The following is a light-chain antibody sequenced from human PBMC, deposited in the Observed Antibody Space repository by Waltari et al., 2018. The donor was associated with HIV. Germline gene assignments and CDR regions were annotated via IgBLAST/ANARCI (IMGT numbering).Light chain of an antibody. J-gene: IGKJ2*01. CDR2: GAS. Sequence: VLTQSPGTLSSSPGDTVILSCRANQSLSNNYLAWYQHKRGQTPRLVIYGASSRATGIPDRFSGSGSGTEFSLTINGVEPEDFAVYYCHQYNSLAYTFGQGTKLEIK. V-gene: IGKV3-20*01. CDR1: QSLSNNY. CDR3: HQYNSLAYT.